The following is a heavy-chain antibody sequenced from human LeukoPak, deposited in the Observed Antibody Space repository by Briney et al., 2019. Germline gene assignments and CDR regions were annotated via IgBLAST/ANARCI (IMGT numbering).Heavy chain of an antibody. Sequence: GGSLRLSCAASGITFSSYGMSWVRQAPGKGLEWVSAISTTGGSTYYADSVKGRFTISRDNSKNTLYLQMNSLRAEDTAVYYCAKDYSKTSYYGSGTYYRPNWFDPWGQGTLVTVSS. CDR1: GITFSSYG. V-gene: IGHV3-23*01. CDR3: AKDYSKTSYYGSGTYYRPNWFDP. J-gene: IGHJ5*02. CDR2: ISTTGGST. D-gene: IGHD3-10*01.